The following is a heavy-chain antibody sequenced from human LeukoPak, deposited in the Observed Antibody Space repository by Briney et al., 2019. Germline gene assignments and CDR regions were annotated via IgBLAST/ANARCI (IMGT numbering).Heavy chain of an antibody. D-gene: IGHD1-1*01. CDR1: GFTFSTYV. CDR3: ARDRTDHYYYYMDV. J-gene: IGHJ6*03. CDR2: IAYDGSNE. V-gene: IGHV3-30*04. Sequence: PGRSLRLSCAASGFTFSTYVMHWVRQAPGKGLEWAAVIAYDGSNESYADSVKGRFTISRDNAKNSLYLQMNSLRAEDTAVYYCARDRTDHYYYYMDVWGKGTTVTVSS.